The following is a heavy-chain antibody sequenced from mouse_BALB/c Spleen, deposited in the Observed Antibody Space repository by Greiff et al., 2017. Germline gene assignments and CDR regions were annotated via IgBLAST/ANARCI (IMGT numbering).Heavy chain of an antibody. J-gene: IGHJ4*01. Sequence: EVQRVESGPGLVKPSQSLSLTCTVTGYSITSDYAWNWIRQFPGNKLEWMGYISYSGSTSYNPSLKSRISITRDTSKNQFFLQLNSVTTEDTATYYCARRKTARATLYAMDYWGQGTSVTVSS. CDR2: ISYSGST. D-gene: IGHD3-2*01. CDR1: GYSITSDYA. CDR3: ARRKTARATLYAMDY. V-gene: IGHV3-2*02.